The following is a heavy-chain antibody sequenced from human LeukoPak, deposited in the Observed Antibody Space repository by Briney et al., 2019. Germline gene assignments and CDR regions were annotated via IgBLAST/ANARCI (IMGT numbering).Heavy chain of an antibody. CDR3: AREGDQLVGDYYFDY. CDR2: IIPILGIA. V-gene: IGHV1-69*04. D-gene: IGHD6-6*01. J-gene: IGHJ4*02. Sequence: ASANVSCKASGGTFSSYIISWVPQAPGQGLEWMGRIIPILGIANYAQKFQGRVTITADKSTSTAYMELSSLRSEDTAVYYCAREGDQLVGDYYFDYWGQGTLVTVSS. CDR1: GGTFSSYI.